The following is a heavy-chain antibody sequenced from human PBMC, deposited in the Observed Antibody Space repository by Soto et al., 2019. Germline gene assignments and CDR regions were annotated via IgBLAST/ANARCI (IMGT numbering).Heavy chain of an antibody. Sequence: QMQLVQSGPEVKKPGTSVKVSCKASGFTFTSSAVQWVRQARGQRLERIGWIVVGSGNTNYAQKCQERVTITRDMSTSTAYMELSSLRSEDTALYYCAAGTRSTVPTGWYYYGMDVWGQGTTVTVSS. J-gene: IGHJ6*02. CDR2: IVVGSGNT. D-gene: IGHD4-4*01. CDR3: AAGTRSTVPTGWYYYGMDV. V-gene: IGHV1-58*01. CDR1: GFTFTSSA.